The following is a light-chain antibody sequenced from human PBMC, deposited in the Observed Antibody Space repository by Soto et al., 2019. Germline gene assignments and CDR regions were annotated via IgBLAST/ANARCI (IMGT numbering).Light chain of an antibody. J-gene: IGKJ1*01. CDR1: QTISDW. Sequence: IPMTQSPSTLSPSVGFIVTITCRASQTISDWLAWFQQKPGKAPKLLIYKASSLESAVPSTFSGSGSGTDFTLTISSLQPEDFASYYCQQGFSTPPTFGQGTKVDNK. CDR3: QQGFSTPPT. CDR2: KAS. V-gene: IGKV1-5*03.